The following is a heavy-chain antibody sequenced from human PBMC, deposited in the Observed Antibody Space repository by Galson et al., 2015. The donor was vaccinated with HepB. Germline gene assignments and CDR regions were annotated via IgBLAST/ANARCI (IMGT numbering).Heavy chain of an antibody. CDR3: STIFDSPSDSPSDS. J-gene: IGHJ4*02. V-gene: IGHV3-74*01. D-gene: IGHD3-3*01. CDR2: IENDGSET. CDR1: GFTLRSHW. Sequence: LRLSCAASGFTLRSHWMHWVRQAPGKGPMWVSRIENDGSETSYADSVKGRFTISRDNGKNTLYLQMNSLRAEDTAVYYCSTIFDSPSDSPSDSWGQGTLVTVSS.